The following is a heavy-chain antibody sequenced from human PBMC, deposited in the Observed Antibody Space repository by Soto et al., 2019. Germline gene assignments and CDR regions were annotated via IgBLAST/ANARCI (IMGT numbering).Heavy chain of an antibody. CDR3: AASYGSGYRAFDY. Sequence: GASVKVSCKASGDTFSFYSINWVRQAPGLGLEWMGRVNPILSMSNYAQRFQGRVTITADKSTSTAYMELSGLRSEDTAMYYCAASYGSGYRAFDYWGQGALVTVSS. CDR1: GDTFSFYS. J-gene: IGHJ4*02. V-gene: IGHV1-69*02. D-gene: IGHD3-10*01. CDR2: VNPILSMS.